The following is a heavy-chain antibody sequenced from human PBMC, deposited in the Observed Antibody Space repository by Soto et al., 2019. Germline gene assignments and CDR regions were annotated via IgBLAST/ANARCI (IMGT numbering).Heavy chain of an antibody. CDR1: EFTFSSYA. CDR2: VSNDGSNK. D-gene: IGHD2-8*01. V-gene: IGHV3-30*18. CDR3: AKDQSTNSRSYHALDV. Sequence: QVQLVESGGGVVQPCESLRLSCAASEFTFSSYAMHWVRQAPGKGLEWVAVVSNDGSNKYYADSVKGRFTISRDNSKNTLNLQMNSLRAEDTAVYYCAKDQSTNSRSYHALDVWGQGTTVTVSS. J-gene: IGHJ6*02.